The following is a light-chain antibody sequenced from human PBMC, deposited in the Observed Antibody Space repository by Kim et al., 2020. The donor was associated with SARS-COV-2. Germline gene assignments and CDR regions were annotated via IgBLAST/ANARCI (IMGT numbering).Light chain of an antibody. CDR3: QQYNSYSLT. CDR1: QSISSW. J-gene: IGKJ4*01. V-gene: IGKV1-5*03. Sequence: DIQMTQSPSTLSASVGDRVTITCWASQSISSWLAWYQQKPGKAPKLLIYKASSLESGVPSRFSGSGSGTEFTLTISSLQPDDFATYYCQQYNSYSLTFGGGTKLEI. CDR2: KAS.